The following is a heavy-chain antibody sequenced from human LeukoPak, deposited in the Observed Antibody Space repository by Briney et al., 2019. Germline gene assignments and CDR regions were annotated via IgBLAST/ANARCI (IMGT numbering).Heavy chain of an antibody. V-gene: IGHV3-48*03. D-gene: IGHD3-16*02. Sequence: GGSLRLSCAASGFTFSSYEMNWVRQAPGKGLEWVSYISSSGSTIYYADSVKGRFTISRDNAKNSLYLQMNSLRAEDTAVYYCARRLALSGHYWGQGTLVTVSS. CDR2: ISSSGSTI. CDR3: ARRLALSGHY. CDR1: GFTFSSYE. J-gene: IGHJ4*02.